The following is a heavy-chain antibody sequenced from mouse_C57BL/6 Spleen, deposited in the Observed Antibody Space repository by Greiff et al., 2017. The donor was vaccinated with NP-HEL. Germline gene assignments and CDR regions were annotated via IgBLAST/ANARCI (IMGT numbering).Heavy chain of an antibody. D-gene: IGHD2-14*01. Sequence: VQLQESGAELARPGASVKLSCKASGYTFTSYGISWVKQRTGQGLEWIGEIYPRSGNTYYNEKFKGKATLTADKSSSTAYMELRSLTSEDSAVYFCASGDGYGYFDYWGQGTTLTVSS. J-gene: IGHJ2*01. V-gene: IGHV1-81*01. CDR1: GYTFTSYG. CDR2: IYPRSGNT. CDR3: ASGDGYGYFDY.